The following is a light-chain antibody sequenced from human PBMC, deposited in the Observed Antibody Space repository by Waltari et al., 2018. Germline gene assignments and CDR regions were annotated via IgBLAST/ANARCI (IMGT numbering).Light chain of an antibody. CDR2: DVS. Sequence: QSALTQPASVSGSPGQSITLPCTGTSSDVGAYNYVSWYQQHPGNAPKLMISDVSDRTSGVADRFSGSKSGNTASLTISGLQAEDEADYFCMSDTSSSSWIFGGGTKLTVL. V-gene: IGLV2-14*03. J-gene: IGLJ2*01. CDR3: MSDTSSSSWI. CDR1: SSDVGAYNY.